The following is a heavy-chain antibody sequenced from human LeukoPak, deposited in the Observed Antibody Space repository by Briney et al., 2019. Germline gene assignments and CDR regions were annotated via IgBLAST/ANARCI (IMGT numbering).Heavy chain of an antibody. D-gene: IGHD3-22*01. CDR2: IYSGGST. Sequence: GGSLRLSCAASGFTVSSNYMSWVRQAPGKGLEWVSVIYSGGSTYYADSVKGRFTISRDNSKNTLYLQMNSLRAEDTAVYYCARHSLTYYYDGSGYYGPGDYWGQGTLVTVSS. V-gene: IGHV3-53*01. CDR3: ARHSLTYYYDGSGYYGPGDY. CDR1: GFTVSSNY. J-gene: IGHJ4*02.